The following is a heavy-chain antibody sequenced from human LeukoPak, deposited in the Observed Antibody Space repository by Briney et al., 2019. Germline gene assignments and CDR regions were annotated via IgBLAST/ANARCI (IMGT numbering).Heavy chain of an antibody. CDR3: ARDAGRYFDWLGY. CDR1: GFTFSTYS. V-gene: IGHV3-48*01. J-gene: IGHJ4*02. D-gene: IGHD3-9*01. CDR2: ISSTSNTI. Sequence: GGSLRLSCAASGFTFSTYSMNWVRRAPGKGLEWVSYISSTSNTIYYADSVKGRFTISRDNSKNTLYLQMNSLRAEDTAVYYCARDAGRYFDWLGYWGQGTLVTVSS.